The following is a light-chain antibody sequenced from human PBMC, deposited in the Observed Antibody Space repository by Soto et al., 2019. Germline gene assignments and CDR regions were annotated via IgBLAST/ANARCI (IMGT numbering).Light chain of an antibody. CDR1: QSISSY. CDR2: AAS. V-gene: IGKV1-39*01. CDR3: HQYGHSPVT. J-gene: IGKJ4*01. Sequence: DIPMTQSPSSLSASVGDRVTITCRASQSISSYLNWYQQKPGKAPKLLIYAASSLQSGVPSRFSGSGSGTDFTLTISSLQPEDFALYYCHQYGHSPVTFGGGTKVEIK.